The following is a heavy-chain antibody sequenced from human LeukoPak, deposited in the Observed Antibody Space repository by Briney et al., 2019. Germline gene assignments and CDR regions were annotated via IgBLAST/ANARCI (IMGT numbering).Heavy chain of an antibody. CDR3: AKDWKRGYYYDSSGYLPDY. V-gene: IGHV3-30*18. D-gene: IGHD3-22*01. CDR2: ISYDGSNK. CDR1: GFTFSSYG. Sequence: PGRSLRLSCAASGFTFSSYGMHWVRKAPGKGLEWVAVISYDGSNKYYADSVKGRFTISRDNSKNTLYLQMNSLRAEDTAVYYCAKDWKRGYYYDSSGYLPDYWGQGTLVTVSS. J-gene: IGHJ4*02.